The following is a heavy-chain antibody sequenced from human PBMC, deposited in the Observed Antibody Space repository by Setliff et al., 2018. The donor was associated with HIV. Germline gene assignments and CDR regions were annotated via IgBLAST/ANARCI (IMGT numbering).Heavy chain of an antibody. Sequence: GGSLRLSCAASGFTFSDDYMSWIRQIPGKGLEWVSYMSGSGSVVFYADSVKGRFTISRDNAKNSMYLQMNSLRAEDTAVYYCARVMEDCINGNCYVFDYWGQGTLVTVSS. CDR3: ARVMEDCINGNCYVFDY. CDR2: MSGSGSVV. D-gene: IGHD2-15*01. V-gene: IGHV3-11*01. CDR1: GFTFSDDY. J-gene: IGHJ4*02.